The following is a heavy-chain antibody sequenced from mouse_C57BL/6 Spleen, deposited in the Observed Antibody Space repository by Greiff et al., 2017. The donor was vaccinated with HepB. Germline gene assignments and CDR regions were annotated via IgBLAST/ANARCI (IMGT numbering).Heavy chain of an antibody. D-gene: IGHD1-1*01. J-gene: IGHJ1*03. CDR1: GYAFSSYW. CDR3: ARSGTTVVAHWYFDV. CDR2: IYPGDGDT. V-gene: IGHV1-80*01. Sequence: QVHVKQSGAELVKPGASVKISCKASGYAFSSYWMNWVKQRPGKGLEWIGQIYPGDGDTNYNGKFKGKATLTADKSSSTAYMQLSSLTSEDSAVYFCARSGTTVVAHWYFDVWGTGTTVTVSS.